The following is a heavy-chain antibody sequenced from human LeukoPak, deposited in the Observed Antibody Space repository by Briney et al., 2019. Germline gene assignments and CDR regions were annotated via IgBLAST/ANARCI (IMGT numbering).Heavy chain of an antibody. Sequence: GGSLRLSCAASGFTVSNSQMTWVRQAPGKGLEWVSVIYGGGSTYYADSVKGRFTISRDNSKNTLYLQMSSLRAEDTAVYYCARGGGAVSLDHWGQGTLVTVSS. D-gene: IGHD6-19*01. J-gene: IGHJ4*02. CDR2: IYGGGST. CDR1: GFTVSNSQ. V-gene: IGHV3-53*01. CDR3: ARGGGAVSLDH.